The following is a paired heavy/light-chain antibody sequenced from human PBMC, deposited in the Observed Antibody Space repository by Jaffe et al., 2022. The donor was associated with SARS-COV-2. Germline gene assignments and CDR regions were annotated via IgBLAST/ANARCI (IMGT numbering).Light chain of an antibody. CDR2: DVS. Sequence: QSALTQPASVSGSPGQSITISCTGTSSDVGGYNYVSWYQQHPGKAPKLMIYDVSNRPSGVSNRFSGSKSGNTASLTISGLQAEDEADYYCSSYTSSSTCYVFGTGTKVTVL. CDR3: SSYTSSSTCYV. V-gene: IGLV2-14*01. J-gene: IGLJ1*01. CDR1: SSDVGGYNY.
Heavy chain of an antibody. CDR3: AKSLSGSSGWYGYYYYGMDV. D-gene: IGHD6-19*01. Sequence: QLVQSGAEVKKPGASVKVSCKASGYTFSTYTMHWVRQAPGQRLEWMGWINAGNGNTKYSQKFQGRVTITRDTSASTAYMELSSLRSEDTAVYYCAKSLSGSSGWYGYYYYGMDVWGQGTTVTVSS. J-gene: IGHJ6*02. CDR2: INAGNGNT. V-gene: IGHV1-3*01. CDR1: GYTFSTYT.